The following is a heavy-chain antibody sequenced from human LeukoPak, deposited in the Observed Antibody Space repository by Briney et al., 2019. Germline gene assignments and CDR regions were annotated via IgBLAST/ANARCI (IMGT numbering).Heavy chain of an antibody. J-gene: IGHJ6*03. D-gene: IGHD6-13*01. V-gene: IGHV1-24*01. CDR2: FDPEDGET. CDR3: AILLPGYSSSPSYYYYMDX. CDR1: GYTLTELS. Sequence: ASVKVSCKVSGYTLTELSMHWVRQAPGKGLEWMGGFDPEDGETIYAQKFQGRVTMTEDTSTDTAYMELSSLRSEDTAVYYCAILLPGYSSSPSYYYYMDXXXKXTXXXVSS.